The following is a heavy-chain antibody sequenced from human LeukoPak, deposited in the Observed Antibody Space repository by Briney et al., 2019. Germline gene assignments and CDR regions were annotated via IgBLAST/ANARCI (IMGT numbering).Heavy chain of an antibody. CDR1: GYSISRGYH. CDR3: VREVESMIRGITNPPGY. Sequence: SETLSLTCTVSGYSISRGYHWGWIRQPPGKGLEWIGSMYHSGNSYYNPSLKSRVTISIDTSKNQFSLKLSSVTAADTAVYFCVREVESMIRGITNPPGYWGQGTLVTVSS. D-gene: IGHD3-16*01. J-gene: IGHJ4*01. CDR2: MYHSGNS. V-gene: IGHV4-38-2*02.